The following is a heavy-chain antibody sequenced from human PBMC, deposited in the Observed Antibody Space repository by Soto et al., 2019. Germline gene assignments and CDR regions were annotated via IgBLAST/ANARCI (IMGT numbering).Heavy chain of an antibody. CDR1: GFTFSNYW. CDR3: ARIGASWYFDL. J-gene: IGHJ2*01. CDR2: MKRDGSEE. V-gene: IGHV3-7*01. D-gene: IGHD3-10*01. Sequence: EVHLVESGGGLVQPGGSLRLSCAASGFTFSNYWMTWVRQAPGKGLEWVANMKRDGSEEYYVDSVKGRFTISRDNAKTSVYLQMSSLRPEDTSVYYCARIGASWYFDLWGRGTLVTVS.